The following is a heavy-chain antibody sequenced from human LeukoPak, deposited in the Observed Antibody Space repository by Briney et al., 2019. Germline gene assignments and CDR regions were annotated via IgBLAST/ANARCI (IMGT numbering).Heavy chain of an antibody. CDR3: AKATSTYGDSDL. Sequence: GSLRLSCAASGFIFTDYWMNWVRQAPGKGLEWVAMIKYDGIDAQYLDSVKGRFTISRDNAKNSLYLQMNSLRPEDTALYYCAKATSTYGDSDLWGRGTLVTVSS. D-gene: IGHD4-17*01. CDR2: IKYDGIDA. CDR1: GFIFTDYW. J-gene: IGHJ2*01. V-gene: IGHV3-7*03.